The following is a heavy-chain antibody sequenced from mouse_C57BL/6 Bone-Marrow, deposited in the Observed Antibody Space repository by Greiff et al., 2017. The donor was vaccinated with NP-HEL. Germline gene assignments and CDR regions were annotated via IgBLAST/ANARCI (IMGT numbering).Heavy chain of an antibody. V-gene: IGHV1-52*01. CDR3: AIERDGYQRSFDY. Sequence: VQLQQPGAELVRPGSSVKLSCKASGYTFTSYWMHWVKQRPIQGLEWIGNIDPSDSETHSNQKFKDKAPLTVDKSSSTAYMQLSCLTSEDSAVYYCAIERDGYQRSFDYWGQGTTLTVSS. J-gene: IGHJ2*01. CDR2: IDPSDSET. D-gene: IGHD2-3*01. CDR1: GYTFTSYW.